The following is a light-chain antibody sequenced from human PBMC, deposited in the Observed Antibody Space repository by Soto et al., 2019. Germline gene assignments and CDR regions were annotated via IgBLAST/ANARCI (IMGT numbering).Light chain of an antibody. Sequence: EIVMTQSPAALSVSPGERATLSCRASHSVGSSLAWYQHKPGQAPRLLIYGASTRATGVPVRFSGSESGTEFTLTISSLQSEDFAVYYCQQYNAWPLTFGGGTKVEI. CDR3: QQYNAWPLT. CDR2: GAS. V-gene: IGKV3-15*01. J-gene: IGKJ4*01. CDR1: HSVGSS.